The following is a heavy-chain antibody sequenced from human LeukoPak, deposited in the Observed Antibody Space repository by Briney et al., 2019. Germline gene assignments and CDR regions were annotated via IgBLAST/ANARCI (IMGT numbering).Heavy chain of an antibody. CDR3: ARHIGVLRYFDWFPNWFDP. D-gene: IGHD3-9*01. V-gene: IGHV4-39*01. Sequence: PSETLSLTCTVSGGSISSSSYYWGWIRQPPGKGLEWIVSIYYSGSTYYNPSLKSRVTISVDTSKNQFSLKLSSVTAADTAVYYCARHIGVLRYFDWFPNWFDPWGQGTLVTVSS. CDR2: IYYSGST. J-gene: IGHJ5*02. CDR1: GGSISSSSYY.